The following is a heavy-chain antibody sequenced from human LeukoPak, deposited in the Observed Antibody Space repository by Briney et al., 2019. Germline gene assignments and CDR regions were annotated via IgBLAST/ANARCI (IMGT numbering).Heavy chain of an antibody. J-gene: IGHJ4*02. CDR3: ARDIVLGDYADEGFDY. D-gene: IGHD4-17*01. V-gene: IGHV3-21*01. CDR2: ISSSSSYI. Sequence: GGSLRLSCAASGFTFSSHSMNWVRQAPGKGLEWVSSISSSSSYIYYADSVKGRFTISRDNAKNSLYLQMNSLRAEDTAVYYCARDIVLGDYADEGFDYWGQGTLVTVSS. CDR1: GFTFSSHS.